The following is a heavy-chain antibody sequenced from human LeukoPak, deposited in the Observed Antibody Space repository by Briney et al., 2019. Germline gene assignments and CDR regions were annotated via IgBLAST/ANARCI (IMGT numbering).Heavy chain of an antibody. D-gene: IGHD6-6*01. CDR1: GDSVSSNSAA. CDR2: TYYRSKWYN. J-gene: IGHJ4*02. Sequence: SQTLSLTYAISGDSVSSNSAAWNWIRQPPSRGLEWLGRTYYRSKWYNDYAVSVKSRITINPDTSKNQLSLQLNSVSPDDAAVYYCAREGAGRPFDYLGQGTLVTVSS. V-gene: IGHV6-1*01. CDR3: AREGAGRPFDY.